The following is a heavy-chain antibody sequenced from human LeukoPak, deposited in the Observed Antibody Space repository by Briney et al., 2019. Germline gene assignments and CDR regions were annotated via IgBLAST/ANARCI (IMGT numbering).Heavy chain of an antibody. D-gene: IGHD2-21*02. CDR3: ARDGGDRDYFDY. Sequence: SETLSLTCTVSGYSISSGYYWGWIRQPPGKGLEWIGSIYHSGSTYYNPSLKSRVTISVDTSKNQFSLKLSSVTAADTAVYYCARDGGDRDYFDYWGQGTLVTVSS. V-gene: IGHV4-38-2*02. CDR1: GYSISSGYY. CDR2: IYHSGST. J-gene: IGHJ4*02.